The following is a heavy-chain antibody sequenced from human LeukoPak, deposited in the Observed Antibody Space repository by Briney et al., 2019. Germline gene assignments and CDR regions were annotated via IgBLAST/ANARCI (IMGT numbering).Heavy chain of an antibody. D-gene: IGHD3-22*01. Sequence: GGSLRLSCEASGFAFSSYEMTWVRQFPGKGLEWISYISGSSRTIYHTDSVKGRFTTSRDNAKNSLYLQMNSLRAEDTAVYYCARSYWDYYDSSGYYTDWGQGTLVTVSS. CDR1: GFAFSSYE. CDR3: ARSYWDYYDSSGYYTD. J-gene: IGHJ4*02. V-gene: IGHV3-48*03. CDR2: ISGSSRTI.